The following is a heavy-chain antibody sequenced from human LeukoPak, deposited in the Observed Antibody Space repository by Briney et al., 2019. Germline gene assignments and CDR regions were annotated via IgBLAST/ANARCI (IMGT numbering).Heavy chain of an antibody. Sequence: SETLSLTCAVYGGSFSGYYWSWIRQPPGKGLEWIGEIKHSGSSNYNPSLKSRVTISVDTSKNQFSLKLISVTVADTALYYCARGGWELPEGYLDYWGQGTLVTVSS. J-gene: IGHJ4*02. CDR2: IKHSGSS. CDR3: ARGGWELPEGYLDY. CDR1: GGSFSGYY. D-gene: IGHD1-26*01. V-gene: IGHV4-34*01.